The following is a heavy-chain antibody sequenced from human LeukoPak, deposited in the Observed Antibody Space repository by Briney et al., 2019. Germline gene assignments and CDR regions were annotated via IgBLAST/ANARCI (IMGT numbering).Heavy chain of an antibody. Sequence: GASVKVSCKASGYTFTGYYMHWVRQAPGQGLEWMGWINPNSGGTNYAQKFQGRVTMTRDTSVSTAYLDVRSLTSDDTAVYYCARDHSNWNYAPDFWGQGTLVIVSS. V-gene: IGHV1-2*02. J-gene: IGHJ4*02. CDR2: INPNSGGT. CDR1: GYTFTGYY. D-gene: IGHD1-7*01. CDR3: ARDHSNWNYAPDF.